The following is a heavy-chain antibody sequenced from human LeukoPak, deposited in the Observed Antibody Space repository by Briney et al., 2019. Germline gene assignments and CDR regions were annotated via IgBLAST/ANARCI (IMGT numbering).Heavy chain of an antibody. V-gene: IGHV4-4*07. CDR3: ARDRLYDILTGPFDY. Sequence: PSETLSLTCSVSGGSISSYYWSWVRQPAGKGLEWIGRIYDTGSTQYNPSFKSRVTMSLDTSKNQFSLKLNSVTAADTAMYYCARDRLYDILTGPFDYWGQGTLVTVSS. J-gene: IGHJ4*02. CDR2: IYDTGST. D-gene: IGHD3-9*01. CDR1: GGSISSYY.